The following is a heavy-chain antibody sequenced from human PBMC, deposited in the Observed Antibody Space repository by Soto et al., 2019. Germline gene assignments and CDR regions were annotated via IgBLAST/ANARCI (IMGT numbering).Heavy chain of an antibody. J-gene: IGHJ6*02. D-gene: IGHD2-8*02. V-gene: IGHV1-18*01. CDR1: DNTFTHYG. Sequence: QVRLVQSGSEVKKLGASVKVSCKSSDNTFTHYGINWVRQAPGQRLEWMGWISGYNGNTKYAQKFQDRVTMTADTSTRTAFMEVRSLTSDDTGVYFCAATGGNYSGLDVWGQGTTVTVSS. CDR3: AATGGNYSGLDV. CDR2: ISGYNGNT.